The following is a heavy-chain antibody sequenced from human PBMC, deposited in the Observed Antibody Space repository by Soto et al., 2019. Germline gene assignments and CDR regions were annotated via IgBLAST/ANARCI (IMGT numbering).Heavy chain of an antibody. CDR2: MSRSSRYI. J-gene: IGHJ4*02. CDR3: ARDGGVAATLANYFDY. V-gene: IGHV3-21*01. D-gene: IGHD2-15*01. CDR1: GFTFNSYS. Sequence: GGSLRLSCAASGFTFNSYSMNWVRQAPGKGLEWVSSMSRSSRYIYYADSVKGRFTISRDNAKNSVYLQMNSLRAEDTAVYYCARDGGVAATLANYFDYWGQGTLVTVSS.